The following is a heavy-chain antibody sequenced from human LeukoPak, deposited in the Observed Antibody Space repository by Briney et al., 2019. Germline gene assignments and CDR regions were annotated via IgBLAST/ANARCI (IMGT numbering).Heavy chain of an antibody. CDR3: ARVGYMLSGMDV. Sequence: TGGSLRLSCAASGFTFSSYAMSWVRQAPGKGLEWVSAISGSGGSTYYADSVKGRFTISRDNAKNSLYLQMNSLRAEDTAVYYCARVGYMLSGMDVWGQGTTVTVSS. J-gene: IGHJ6*02. CDR1: GFTFSSYA. D-gene: IGHD5-12*01. V-gene: IGHV3-23*01. CDR2: ISGSGGST.